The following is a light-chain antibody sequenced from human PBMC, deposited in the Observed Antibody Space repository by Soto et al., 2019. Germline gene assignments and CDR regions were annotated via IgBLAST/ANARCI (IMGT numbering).Light chain of an antibody. CDR1: QNISTW. V-gene: IGKV1-5*03. CDR2: KAS. J-gene: IGKJ5*01. CDR3: QQYGSNSPT. Sequence: DIQVTQSPSPLSASVGDRVTITCRASQNISTWLAWYQHKPGRAPKLLIYKASNLETGVSSRFSGSGSETEFTLTISSLQPDDFATYYCQQYGSNSPTFGLGTRLEIK.